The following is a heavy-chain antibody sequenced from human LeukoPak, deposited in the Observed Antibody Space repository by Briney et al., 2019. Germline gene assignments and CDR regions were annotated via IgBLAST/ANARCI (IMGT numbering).Heavy chain of an antibody. CDR1: GYTFTSYY. Sequence: ASVKVSCKASGYTFTSYYMHWVRQAPGQGLEWMGWISAYNGNTNYAQKLQGRVTMTTDTSTSTAYMELRSLRSDDTAVYYCARSSDQVLRFLEWLSLTNYYYGMDVWGQGTTVTVSS. D-gene: IGHD3-3*01. CDR2: ISAYNGNT. J-gene: IGHJ6*02. V-gene: IGHV1-18*04. CDR3: ARSSDQVLRFLEWLSLTNYYYGMDV.